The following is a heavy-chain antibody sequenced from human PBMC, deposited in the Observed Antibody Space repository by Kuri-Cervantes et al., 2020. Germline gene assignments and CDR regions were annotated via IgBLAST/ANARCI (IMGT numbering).Heavy chain of an antibody. V-gene: IGHV1-18*01. J-gene: IGHJ4*02. Sequence: ASVKVSCKASGYTFTSYGISWVRQAPGQGLEWMGWISAYNGNTNYAQKPQGRVTMTTDTSTSTAYMELRGLRSDDTAVYYCARWGDAYYYGSVSGFDYWGQGTLVTVSS. CDR2: ISAYNGNT. CDR1: GYTFTSYG. CDR3: ARWGDAYYYGSVSGFDY. D-gene: IGHD3-10*01.